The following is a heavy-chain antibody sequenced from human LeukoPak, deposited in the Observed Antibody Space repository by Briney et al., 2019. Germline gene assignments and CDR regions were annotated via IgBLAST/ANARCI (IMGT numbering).Heavy chain of an antibody. CDR1: GYTFTSYG. CDR2: ISAYNGNT. Sequence: ASVKVSCKASGYTFTSYGISWVRQAPGQGLEWMGWISAYNGNTNYAQKLQGRVTMTTDTSTSTAYMELRSLTSDDTAVYYCARFITQYQLLGWFDPWGQGTLVTVSS. J-gene: IGHJ5*02. D-gene: IGHD2-2*01. CDR3: ARFITQYQLLGWFDP. V-gene: IGHV1-18*01.